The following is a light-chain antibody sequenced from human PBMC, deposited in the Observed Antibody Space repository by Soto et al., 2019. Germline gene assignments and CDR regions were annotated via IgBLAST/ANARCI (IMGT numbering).Light chain of an antibody. CDR1: QSISIN. V-gene: IGKV3-20*01. Sequence: EMVMTQSPASLSVSAGKTGILSYRASQSISINLAWYQQKPGQAPRLLIYAASNRATGVPARFSGSLSGTDLTLSISRLEPEDFAVYYCQQYGSSPLTFGQGTKVDIK. CDR2: AAS. CDR3: QQYGSSPLT. J-gene: IGKJ1*01.